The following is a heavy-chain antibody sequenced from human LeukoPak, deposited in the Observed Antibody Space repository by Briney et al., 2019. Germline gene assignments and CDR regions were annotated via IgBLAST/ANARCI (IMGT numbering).Heavy chain of an antibody. CDR1: GGSISGYY. V-gene: IGHV4-59*01. D-gene: IGHD2-21*01. CDR3: ARGVGGERVDY. Sequence: SETLSLTCTVSGGSISGYYWSWIRQPPGKGLEWIGYIYYSGNTKYNPSLKSRVSISVDTSQNQFSLKLTSVTAADTAVYYCARGVGGERVDYWGQGTLVTVSS. J-gene: IGHJ4*02. CDR2: IYYSGNT.